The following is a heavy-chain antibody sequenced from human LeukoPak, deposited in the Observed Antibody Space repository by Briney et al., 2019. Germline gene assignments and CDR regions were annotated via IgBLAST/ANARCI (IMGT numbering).Heavy chain of an antibody. J-gene: IGHJ3*02. D-gene: IGHD2-15*01. CDR1: GGSISNYY. V-gene: IGHV4-59*01. CDR2: VYYTGSS. Sequence: SETLSLTCGVSGGSISNYYWSWIRQPPGKGLEWIGYVYYTGSSNSNPSLKSRVTISIDTSNNQFSLKLSSVTAADTAMYYCARGDNGYCNGGSCYSPRIWGQGTMVTVSS. CDR3: ARGDNGYCNGGSCYSPRI.